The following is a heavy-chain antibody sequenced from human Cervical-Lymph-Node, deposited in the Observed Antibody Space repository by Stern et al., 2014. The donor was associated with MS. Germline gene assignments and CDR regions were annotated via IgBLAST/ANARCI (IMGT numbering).Heavy chain of an antibody. J-gene: IGHJ4*02. V-gene: IGHV3-30*03. D-gene: IGHD6-19*01. CDR3: ARGSDWYPLDY. CDR2: ISFDGAKT. CDR1: GFAFSTYG. Sequence: VQLVESGGGVVQPGRSLRLSCSPSGFAFSTYGMHWVRQAPGKGLEWVALISFDGAKTYYADSVKGRFTISRDNPKNTVYLQMKSLRGEDTAVYYCARGSDWYPLDYWGQGTLVTVSS.